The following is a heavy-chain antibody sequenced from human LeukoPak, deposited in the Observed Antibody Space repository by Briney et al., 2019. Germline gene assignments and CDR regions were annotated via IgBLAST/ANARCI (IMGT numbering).Heavy chain of an antibody. Sequence: GGSLRLSCAASGFTFSTYSMNWVRQAPGKGLEWVSYISSGSSNIFYADSVKGRFTISRDDAKNSVYLQMNNLRADDTAVYYCARGGDYWGQGTLVTVSS. J-gene: IGHJ4*02. CDR1: GFTFSTYS. CDR2: ISSGSSNI. V-gene: IGHV3-48*04. CDR3: ARGGDY.